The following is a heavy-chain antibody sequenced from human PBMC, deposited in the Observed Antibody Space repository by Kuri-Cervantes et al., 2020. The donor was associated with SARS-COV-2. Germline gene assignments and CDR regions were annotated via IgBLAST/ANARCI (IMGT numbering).Heavy chain of an antibody. CDR1: GFTFSSYA. J-gene: IGHJ4*02. CDR2: INHSGST. V-gene: IGHV4-34*01. CDR3: ARGSPSGWYRVYDY. Sequence: ESLKISCAASGFTFSSYAMSWVRQPPGKGLEWIGEINHSGSTNYNPSLKSRVTISVDTSKNQFSLKLSSVTAADTAVYYCARGSPSGWYRVYDYWGQGTLVTVSS. D-gene: IGHD6-19*01.